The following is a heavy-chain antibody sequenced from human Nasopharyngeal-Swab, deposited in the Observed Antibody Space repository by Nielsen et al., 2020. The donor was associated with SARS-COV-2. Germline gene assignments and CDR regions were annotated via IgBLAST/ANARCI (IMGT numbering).Heavy chain of an antibody. CDR1: GGTFSKYA. D-gene: IGHD4-17*01. CDR2: IIVNLGMT. Sequence: SVKFSCKVSGGTFSKYAISWVRQATGQGLEWMGGIIVNLGMTKYAQKFKDSVIINADESTGTAYMELSSLRSEDTAVYYCATWGIGYGENAHATFDSWGQGTQVTVSS. J-gene: IGHJ4*02. CDR3: ATWGIGYGENAHATFDS. V-gene: IGHV1-69*10.